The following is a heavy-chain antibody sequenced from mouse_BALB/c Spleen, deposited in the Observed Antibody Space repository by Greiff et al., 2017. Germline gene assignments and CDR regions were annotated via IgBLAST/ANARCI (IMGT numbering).Heavy chain of an antibody. V-gene: IGHV5-17*02. CDR1: GFTFSSFG. D-gene: IGHD2-3*01. CDR3: ARLGDGYCVGAMDY. J-gene: IGHJ4*01. CDR2: ISSGSSTI. Sequence: EVNLVESGRGLVQPGGSRKLSCAASGFTFSSFGMHWVRQAPEKGLEWVAYISSGSSTIYYADTVKGRFTISRDNPKNTLFLQMTSLRSEDTAMYYCARLGDGYCVGAMDYWGQGTSVTVSS.